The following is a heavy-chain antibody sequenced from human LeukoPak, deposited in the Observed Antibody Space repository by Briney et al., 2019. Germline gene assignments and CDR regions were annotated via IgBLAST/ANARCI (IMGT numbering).Heavy chain of an antibody. J-gene: IGHJ3*02. D-gene: IGHD1-7*01. CDR1: GYTFTSYG. CDR3: AAEVQDNWNYWNAFDI. V-gene: IGHV1-58*02. CDR2: IVVGSGNT. Sequence: GASVKVSCKASGYTFTSYGISWVRQAPGQGLEWMGWIVVGSGNTNYAQKFQERVTITRDMSTSTAYMELSSLRSEDTAVYYCAAEVQDNWNYWNAFDIWGQGTMVTVSS.